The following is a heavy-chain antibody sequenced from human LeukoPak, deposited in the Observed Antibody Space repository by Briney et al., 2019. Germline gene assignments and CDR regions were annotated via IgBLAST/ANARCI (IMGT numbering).Heavy chain of an antibody. CDR3: ARRPGYDRRLSSLDL. CDR2: ISPYNGDT. D-gene: IGHD5-12*01. V-gene: IGHV1-18*01. Sequence: ASVKASCKASGYTFTGYGISWVRQAPGQGLEWMGWISPYNGDTNYAQKLQGRVTVTMDTSTTTVYMELGSLTSDDTAMYYCARRPGYDRRLSSLDLWGQGTLVTVSS. CDR1: GYTFTGYG. J-gene: IGHJ4*02.